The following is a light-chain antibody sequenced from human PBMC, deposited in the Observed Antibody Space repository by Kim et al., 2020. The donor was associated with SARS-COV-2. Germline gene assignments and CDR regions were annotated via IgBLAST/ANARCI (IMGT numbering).Light chain of an antibody. CDR2: KAS. CDR1: QSINTW. Sequence: DIQMTQSPSTLSASVGDRVSITCRASQSINTWLAWYQQNPGKAPKLLIYKASSLASGVPSRFSGSGSGTEFTLVNSSLQADDFATYYCQQYKIYPYTFGQGTKLEI. J-gene: IGKJ2*01. CDR3: QQYKIYPYT. V-gene: IGKV1-5*03.